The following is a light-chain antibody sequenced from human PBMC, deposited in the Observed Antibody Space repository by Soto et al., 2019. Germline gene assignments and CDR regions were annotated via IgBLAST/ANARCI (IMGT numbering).Light chain of an antibody. V-gene: IGKV3-15*01. CDR3: QQYNEWPIT. CDR1: QSVGSL. J-gene: IGKJ5*01. CDR2: RAS. Sequence: EVLLTQSPATLSVSPGERATLSCRASQSVGSLLAWYQQKPGQAPRLLIYRASFRATGISGSFSGSGSGTEFTLTITSLQSEDFAVYYCQQYNEWPITFGQGTRLEIK.